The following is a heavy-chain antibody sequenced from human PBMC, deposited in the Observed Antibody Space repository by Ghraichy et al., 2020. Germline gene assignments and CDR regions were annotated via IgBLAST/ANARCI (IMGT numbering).Heavy chain of an antibody. CDR3: TRGMTTRGDY. CDR2: ISYSGSTL. D-gene: IGHD4-17*01. Sequence: LSLTCAASGFTFSTYNMNWVRQAPGKALEWISYISYSGSTLKYAESVKGRFTVSRDNAKTSLFLQMNSLRAEDTAVYYCTRGMTTRGDYWGQGTLVTVSS. CDR1: GFTFSTYN. V-gene: IGHV3-48*01. J-gene: IGHJ4*02.